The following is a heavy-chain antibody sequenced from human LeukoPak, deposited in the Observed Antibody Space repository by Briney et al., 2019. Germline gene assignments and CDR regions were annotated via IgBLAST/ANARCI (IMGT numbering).Heavy chain of an antibody. CDR1: GGTFSNYA. CDR3: ARLSYVGVNLDY. D-gene: IGHD3-10*02. CDR2: IIPIFGTA. Sequence: EASVKVSCKASGGTFSNYAISWVRQAPGQGLEWMGGIIPIFGTANYAQKFRGRVTITADKSTRTAYMELSSLRSEDTAVYYCARLSYVGVNLDYWGQGTLVTVSS. V-gene: IGHV1-69*06. J-gene: IGHJ4*02.